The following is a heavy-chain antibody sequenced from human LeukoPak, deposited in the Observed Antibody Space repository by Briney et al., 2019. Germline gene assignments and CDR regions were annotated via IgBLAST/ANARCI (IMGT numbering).Heavy chain of an antibody. D-gene: IGHD6-13*01. CDR1: GGSISSSNW. Sequence: SETLSLTCAVSGGSISSSNWWSWVRQPPGKGLEWIREIYHSGSTNYNPSLKSRVTISVDKSKNQFSLKLSSVTAADTAVYYCARSIAAAGTGFDYWGQGTLVTVSS. CDR2: IYHSGST. J-gene: IGHJ4*02. CDR3: ARSIAAAGTGFDY. V-gene: IGHV4-4*02.